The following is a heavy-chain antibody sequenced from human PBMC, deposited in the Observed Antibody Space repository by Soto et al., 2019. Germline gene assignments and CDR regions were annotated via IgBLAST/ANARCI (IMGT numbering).Heavy chain of an antibody. CDR3: ARAREPEYSSAIFFDI. Sequence: GGSLRLSCEAAGFSFSSYCMHWGRPAPGKGLEWVAVMWYDGANKHYADSVKGRFTISRDISTNMVYLQMSSLTDEDTAVYYCARAREPEYSSAIFFDIWGQGALVTVSS. J-gene: IGHJ4*02. V-gene: IGHV3-33*01. CDR1: GFSFSSYC. CDR2: MWYDGANK. D-gene: IGHD5-18*01.